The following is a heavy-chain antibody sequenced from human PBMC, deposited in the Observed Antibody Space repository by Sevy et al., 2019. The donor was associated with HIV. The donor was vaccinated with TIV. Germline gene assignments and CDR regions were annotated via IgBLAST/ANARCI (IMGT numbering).Heavy chain of an antibody. V-gene: IGHV1-69*10. Sequence: ASVKVSCKASGGTFSSYAISWVRQAPGQGLEWMGGIIPILGIANYAQKFQGRVTITADKSTSTAYMELSSLRSEDTAVYYCAPGGEYSSSWKGERYWGQGTLVTVSS. J-gene: IGHJ4*02. CDR3: APGGEYSSSWKGERY. D-gene: IGHD6-13*01. CDR1: GGTFSSYA. CDR2: IIPILGIA.